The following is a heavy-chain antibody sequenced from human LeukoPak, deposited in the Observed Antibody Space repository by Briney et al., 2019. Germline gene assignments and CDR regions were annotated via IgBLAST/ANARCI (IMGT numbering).Heavy chain of an antibody. J-gene: IGHJ4*02. V-gene: IGHV3-13*01. CDR2: IGTAGDT. Sequence: GGSLRLSCAASGFTFSSYAMSWVRQATGKGLEWASAIGTAGDTYYPDSVKGRFTLSRDNSKNTVYLQMNSLRVEETAVYYCDPHDSASQFWGQGTLVTVSS. CDR1: GFTFSSYA. D-gene: IGHD6-6*01. CDR3: DPHDSASQF.